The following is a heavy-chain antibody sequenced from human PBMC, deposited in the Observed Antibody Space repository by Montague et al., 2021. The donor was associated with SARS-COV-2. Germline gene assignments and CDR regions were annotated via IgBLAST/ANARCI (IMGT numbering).Heavy chain of an antibody. D-gene: IGHD6-19*01. CDR2: INPNSGGT. V-gene: IGHV1-2*02. J-gene: IGHJ3*02. CDR3: ARVLRVEGWYDAFDI. CDR1: GYTFTAYY. Sequence: SVKVSCKASGYTFTAYYIHWVRQAPGQGLEWMGWINPNSGGTNYAQKFQGRVTMTRDTSISTSYMELSRLRSDDTAVYYCARVLRVEGWYDAFDIWGQGTMVTVSS.